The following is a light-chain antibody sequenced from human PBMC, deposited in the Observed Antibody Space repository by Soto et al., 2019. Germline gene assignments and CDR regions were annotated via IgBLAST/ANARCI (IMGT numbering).Light chain of an antibody. Sequence: EIVMTQSPATLSVSPGERATLSCRASQSVSSNLAWYQQKPGQAPRLLIYGASTRATGIPARFSGSVSGTELTLTITSLQSEDFAVYYGQQYNNWPPMYTFGQGTKLEIK. CDR1: QSVSSN. J-gene: IGKJ2*01. CDR3: QQYNNWPPMYT. CDR2: GAS. V-gene: IGKV3-15*01.